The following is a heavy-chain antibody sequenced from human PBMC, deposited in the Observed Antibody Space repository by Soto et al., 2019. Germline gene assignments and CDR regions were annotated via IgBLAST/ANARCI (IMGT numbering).Heavy chain of an antibody. CDR2: IIPIFGRP. CDR1: VATFSTLA. CDR3: ARAPYEDYAVPEPNYFDS. J-gene: IGHJ4*02. D-gene: IGHD4-17*01. Sequence: QVQLVQSGTEVKKPGSSVKVSCKASVATFSTLAVSWVRQAPGQGLEWMGGIIPIFGRPVYAQKFQGRVTITADESTSIVYMELSSLSSEDTAVYYCARAPYEDYAVPEPNYFDSWGQGTLVTVSS. V-gene: IGHV1-69*01.